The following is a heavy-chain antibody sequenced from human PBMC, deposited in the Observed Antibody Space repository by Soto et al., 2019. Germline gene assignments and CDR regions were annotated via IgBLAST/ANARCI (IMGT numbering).Heavy chain of an antibody. V-gene: IGHV4-30-2*01. CDR2: IYHSGST. Sequence: RLSETLSLTCAVSGGSISSGGYSWSWIRQPPGKGLEWIGYIYHSGSTYYNPSLKSRVTISVDRSKNQFSLKLSSVTAADTAVYYCARGEVRGVIAYWGQGTLVTVSS. CDR3: ARGEVRGVIAY. CDR1: GGSISSGGYS. D-gene: IGHD3-10*01. J-gene: IGHJ4*02.